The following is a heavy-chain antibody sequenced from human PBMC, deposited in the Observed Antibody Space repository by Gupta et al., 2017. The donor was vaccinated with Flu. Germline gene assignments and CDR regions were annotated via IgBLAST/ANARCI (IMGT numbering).Heavy chain of an antibody. CDR2: IYTSCSN. CDR1: GGSISSYY. D-gene: IGHD5-18*01. V-gene: IGHV4-4*07. Sequence: QVQLQESGPGLVKPSETLSLTCTVSGGSISSYYWSWIRQPAGKGLVWIGSIYTSCSNNYNPTRKGRVTMSVATTKNHVSLKLSTVTDAATSVYYCARDRDTAMVTVFDYWGQGTLVTVSS. CDR3: ARDRDTAMVTVFDY. J-gene: IGHJ4*02.